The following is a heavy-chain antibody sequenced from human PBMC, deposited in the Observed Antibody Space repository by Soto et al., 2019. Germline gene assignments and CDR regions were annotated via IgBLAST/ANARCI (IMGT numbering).Heavy chain of an antibody. CDR2: FYWDDDK. Sequence: SGPTLVNPTDTRTLTCTFSGFSLSTNGVAVGWIRQPPGKALEWLGLFYWDDDKRYSPSLEGRLTITRDTSENQVVLTMTNMDPVDAGTYYCVYRKGAATGTGNWFDPWGQGIPVTVSS. CDR3: VYRKGAATGTGNWFDP. D-gene: IGHD1-1*01. V-gene: IGHV2-5*04. CDR1: GFSLSTNGVA. J-gene: IGHJ5*02.